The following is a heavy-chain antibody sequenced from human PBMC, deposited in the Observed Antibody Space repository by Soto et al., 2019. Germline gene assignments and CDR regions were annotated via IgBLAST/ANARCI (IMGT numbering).Heavy chain of an antibody. CDR1: GYTFTSYA. CDR3: ATTSQLYASRMGEYYFDY. V-gene: IGHV1-3*01. J-gene: IGHJ4*02. CDR2: INAGNGNT. Sequence: ASVKVSCKASGYTFTSYAMHWVRQAPGQRLEWMGWINAGNGNTKYSQKFQGRVTITRDTSASTAYMELSSLRSEDTAVYYCATTSQLYASRMGEYYFDYWGQGTLVTVSS. D-gene: IGHD3-16*01.